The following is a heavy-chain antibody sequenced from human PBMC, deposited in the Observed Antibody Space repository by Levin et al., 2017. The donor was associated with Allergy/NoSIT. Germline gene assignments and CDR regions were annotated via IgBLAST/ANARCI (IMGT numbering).Heavy chain of an antibody. Sequence: GGSLRLSCKASGGTFSSYAISWVRQAPGQGLEWMGGIIPIFGTANYAQKFQGRVTITADESTSTAYMELSSLRSEDTAVYYCARDRGDGHAFDSWGQGTMVTVSS. CDR1: GGTFSSYA. J-gene: IGHJ3*02. D-gene: IGHD2-21*02. CDR3: ARDRGDGHAFDS. V-gene: IGHV1-69*01. CDR2: IIPIFGTA.